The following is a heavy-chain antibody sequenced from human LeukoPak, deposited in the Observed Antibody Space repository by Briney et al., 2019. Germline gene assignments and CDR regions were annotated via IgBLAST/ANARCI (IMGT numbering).Heavy chain of an antibody. CDR3: ARGDWRGASGPFDY. Sequence: ASVKVSSKASGYTFTGYYMHWVRQAPGQGLEWMGWINPNSGGTNYAQKFQGRVTMTRDTSISTAYMELSRLRSDDTAVYYCARGDWRGASGPFDYWGQGTLVTVSS. V-gene: IGHV1-2*02. CDR1: GYTFTGYY. CDR2: INPNSGGT. J-gene: IGHJ4*02. D-gene: IGHD1-26*01.